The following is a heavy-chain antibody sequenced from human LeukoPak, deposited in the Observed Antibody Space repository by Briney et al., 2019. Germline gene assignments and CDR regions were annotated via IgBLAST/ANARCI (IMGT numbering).Heavy chain of an antibody. Sequence: ASVKVSCKASGYTFTDYYMHWVRQAPGQGLEWMGWLNPNSGDTNYAQKFRGRVSMTRDTSISTAYMDLSDLRSDDTAVYYCARGRNIEMTTMSGGSDYWGQGTLVTVSS. CDR1: GYTFTDYY. CDR3: ARGRNIEMTTMSGGSDY. J-gene: IGHJ4*02. CDR2: LNPNSGDT. D-gene: IGHD5-24*01. V-gene: IGHV1-2*02.